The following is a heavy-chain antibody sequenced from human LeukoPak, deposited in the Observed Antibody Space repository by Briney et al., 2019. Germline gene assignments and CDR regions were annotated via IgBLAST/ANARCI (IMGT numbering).Heavy chain of an antibody. CDR3: VRLADDFDY. D-gene: IGHD3-3*02. J-gene: IGHJ4*02. CDR1: GYTFTGYY. V-gene: IGHV1-2*02. CDR2: INPNSGGT. Sequence: GASVKVSCKASGYTFTGYYMHWVRQAPGQGLEWMGWINPNSGGTNYAQKFQGRVTMTRNTSTSSAYMELSSLRSEDTAVYYCVRLADDFDYWGQGTLVTVSS.